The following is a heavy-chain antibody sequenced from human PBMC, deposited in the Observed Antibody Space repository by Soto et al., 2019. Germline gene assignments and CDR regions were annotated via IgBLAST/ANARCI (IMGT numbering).Heavy chain of an antibody. D-gene: IGHD2-15*01. CDR1: GGPINGYY. CDR3: ARHERGWSYVDY. V-gene: IGHV4-59*01. Sequence: QVQLQESGPGLVKPSETLSLTCSVSGGPINGYYWSWTRQTPGKGLEWIGYIYYSGGTTNYNPSLRSRVTISLDKSNNFFSLKLSSVTAADTAVYYCARHERGWSYVDYWGQGALVTVSS. J-gene: IGHJ4*02. CDR2: IYYSGGTT.